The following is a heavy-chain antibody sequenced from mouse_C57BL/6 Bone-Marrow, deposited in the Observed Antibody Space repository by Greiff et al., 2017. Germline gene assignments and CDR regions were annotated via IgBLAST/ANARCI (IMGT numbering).Heavy chain of an antibody. CDR3: ARLRLLRFAY. Sequence: EVMLVESGGDLVKPGGSLKLSCAASGFTFSSYGMSWVRQTPDKRLEWVATISSGGSYTYYPDSVKGRFTISRDNAKNTLYLQMRSLKSDDTAMYYCARLRLLRFAYWGQGTLVTVSA. D-gene: IGHD1-1*01. J-gene: IGHJ3*01. CDR2: ISSGGSYT. CDR1: GFTFSSYG. V-gene: IGHV5-6*02.